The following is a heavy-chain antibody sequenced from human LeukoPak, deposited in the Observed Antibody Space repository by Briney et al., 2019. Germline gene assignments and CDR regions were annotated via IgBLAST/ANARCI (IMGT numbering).Heavy chain of an antibody. CDR3: ARANCSSTSCYGWHWFDP. CDR1: GGTFSSYA. J-gene: IGHJ5*02. V-gene: IGHV1-69*13. CDR2: IIPIFGTA. Sequence: SVKVSCKASGGTFSSYAISWVRQAPGQGLEWMGGIIPIFGTANYAQKFQGRVTITADESTSTAYMELSSLRSEDTAVYYCARANCSSTSCYGWHWFDPWGQGTLVTVSS. D-gene: IGHD2-2*01.